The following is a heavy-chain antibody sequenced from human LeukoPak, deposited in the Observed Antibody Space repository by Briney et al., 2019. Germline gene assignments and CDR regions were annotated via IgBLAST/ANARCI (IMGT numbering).Heavy chain of an antibody. CDR3: TKDSGPTNYGAFDS. D-gene: IGHD4/OR15-4a*01. Sequence: PGGSVRLFCAASGFTFSSCSMNWVRQAPGKGLEWVSSISSSGSYIYYADSVKGRFTISRDNAKNSLYLQMNSLKTEDTAVYYCTKDSGPTNYGAFDSWGQGTLVTVPS. CDR1: GFTFSSCS. J-gene: IGHJ5*01. CDR2: ISSSGSYI. V-gene: IGHV3-21*03.